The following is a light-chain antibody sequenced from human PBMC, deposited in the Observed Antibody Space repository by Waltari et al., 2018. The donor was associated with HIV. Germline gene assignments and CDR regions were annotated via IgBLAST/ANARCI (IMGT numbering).Light chain of an antibody. J-gene: IGLJ1*01. Sequence: QSVLTQSPSVSGTPGQRVIIFCSGSTSNIGDNSVNWYQQLPGTAPKLLIHSTNPRPSGVPDRFSGSKSGTSASLAINGLQSEDEAVYSCASWDDSRTGLYVFGTGTKVTVL. V-gene: IGLV1-44*01. CDR3: ASWDDSRTGLYV. CDR2: STN. CDR1: TSNIGDNS.